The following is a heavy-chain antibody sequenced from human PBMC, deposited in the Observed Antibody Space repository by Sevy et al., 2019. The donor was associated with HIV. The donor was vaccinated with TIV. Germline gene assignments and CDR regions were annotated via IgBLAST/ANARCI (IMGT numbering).Heavy chain of an antibody. Sequence: GGSLRLSCAASEFTVSSNYMSWVRQAPGKGLEWVSVIYSGGSTYYADAVKGRVTISIDNAHNTVYLQMNSLRAEDTAVYYCAREDIVLGEGNYYGMDVWGQGTMVTVSS. CDR3: AREDIVLGEGNYYGMDV. D-gene: IGHD2-15*01. V-gene: IGHV3-53*01. J-gene: IGHJ6*02. CDR1: EFTVSSNY. CDR2: IYSGGST.